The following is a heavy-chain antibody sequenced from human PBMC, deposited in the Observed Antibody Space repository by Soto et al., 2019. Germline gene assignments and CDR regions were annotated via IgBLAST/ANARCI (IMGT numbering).Heavy chain of an antibody. J-gene: IGHJ4*02. Sequence: QVQLQESGPRLVKPSETLSLTCSVSGVSTSNHYWTWIRKPPGQGPEWIGCIYYRGTTNYNASFRRRVTMSVDTSKNQFSLKLTSVTTADTAVYYCASGGGSPDHDHEFDYWGQGILVTVSS. CDR2: IYYRGTT. V-gene: IGHV4-59*11. D-gene: IGHD3-10*01. CDR1: GVSTSNHY. CDR3: ASGGGSPDHDHEFDY.